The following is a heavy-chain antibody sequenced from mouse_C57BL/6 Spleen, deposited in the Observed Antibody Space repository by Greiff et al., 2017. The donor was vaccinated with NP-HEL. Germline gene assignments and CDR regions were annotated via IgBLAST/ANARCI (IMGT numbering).Heavy chain of an antibody. V-gene: IGHV6-3*01. CDR1: GFTFSNYW. Sequence: EVMLVESGGGLVQPGGSMKLSCVASGFTFSNYWMNWVRQSPEKGLEWVAQIRLKSDNYATHYAESVKGRFTISRDDSKSSVYLQMNNLRAEDTGIYYCTGGGRGYWYFDVWGTGTTVTVSS. J-gene: IGHJ1*03. CDR2: IRLKSDNYAT. CDR3: TGGGRGYWYFDV. D-gene: IGHD1-1*01.